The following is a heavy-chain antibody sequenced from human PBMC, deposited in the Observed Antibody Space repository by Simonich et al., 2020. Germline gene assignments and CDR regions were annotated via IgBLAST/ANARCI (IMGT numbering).Heavy chain of an antibody. V-gene: IGHV1-2*02. Sequence: QVQLVQSGAEVKKPGASVKVSCKASGYTFTGYYMNWVRQAPGQGLEWMGWINPNRGGTNYAQKFQGRVTMTRDTSISTAYMELSRLRSDDTAVYYCARGGLGHWYFDLWGRGTLVTVSS. CDR3: ARGGLGHWYFDL. CDR1: GYTFTGYY. CDR2: INPNRGGT. J-gene: IGHJ2*01. D-gene: IGHD6-25*01.